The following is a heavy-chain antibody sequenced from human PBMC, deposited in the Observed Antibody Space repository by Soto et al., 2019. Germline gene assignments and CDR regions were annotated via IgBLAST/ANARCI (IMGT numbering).Heavy chain of an antibody. Sequence: PSGTLSLTCTVSGGSISSYYWSWIRQHPGKGMEWIGYIYYSGSTNYNPSLKSRVTISVDTSKNQFSLKLSSVTAADTAVYYCARSGQKYGDPTDQRLDYWGQGTLVTVSS. D-gene: IGHD4-17*01. CDR2: IYYSGST. CDR1: GGSISSYY. J-gene: IGHJ4*02. V-gene: IGHV4-59*08. CDR3: ARSGQKYGDPTDQRLDY.